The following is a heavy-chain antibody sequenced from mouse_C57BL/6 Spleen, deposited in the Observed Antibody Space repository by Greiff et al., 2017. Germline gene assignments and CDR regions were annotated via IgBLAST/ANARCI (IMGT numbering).Heavy chain of an antibody. CDR1: GYAFSSSW. J-gene: IGHJ2*01. CDR3: ARTYYYGSSYYFDY. CDR2: IYPGDGDT. D-gene: IGHD1-1*01. V-gene: IGHV1-82*01. Sequence: VKLVESGPELVKPGASVKISCKASGYAFSSSWMNWVKQRPGKGLEWIGRIYPGDGDTNYNGKFKGKATLTADKSSSTAYMQLSSLTSEDSAVDFCARTYYYGSSYYFDYWGQGTTLTVSS.